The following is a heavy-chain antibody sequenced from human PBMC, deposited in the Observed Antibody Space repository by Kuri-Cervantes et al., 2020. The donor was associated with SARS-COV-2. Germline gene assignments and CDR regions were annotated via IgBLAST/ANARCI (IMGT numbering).Heavy chain of an antibody. CDR2: ISGSGGST. J-gene: IGHJ6*02. D-gene: IGHD3-10*01. CDR1: GFTFSSYA. Sequence: GESLKISCAASGFTFSSYAMSWVRQAPGKGLEWVSAISGSGGSTYYADSVKGRFTISRDNSKNTLYLQMNSLRAEDTAVYYCAKGGAPYYYGSGSLFGMDVWGQGTTVTVSS. CDR3: AKGGAPYYYGSGSLFGMDV. V-gene: IGHV3-23*01.